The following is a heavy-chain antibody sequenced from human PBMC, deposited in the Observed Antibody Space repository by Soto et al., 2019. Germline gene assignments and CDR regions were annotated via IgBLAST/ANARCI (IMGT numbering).Heavy chain of an antibody. D-gene: IGHD5-12*01. CDR2: IYYSGST. CDR3: GRRCGYEDYSYREV. V-gene: IGHV4-59*08. Sequence: PSETLSLTCTVSGGSISSYYWSWIRQPPGKGLEWIGYIYYSGSTNYNPSLKSRGTISVDTSKNQFSLKLSSVTAADTAVYYCGRRCGYEDYSYREVGGKGTTETVS. CDR1: GGSISSYY. J-gene: IGHJ6*03.